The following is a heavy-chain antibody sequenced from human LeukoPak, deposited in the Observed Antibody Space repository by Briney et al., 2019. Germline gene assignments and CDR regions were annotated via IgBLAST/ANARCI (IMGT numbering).Heavy chain of an antibody. D-gene: IGHD6-25*01. Sequence: PGGSLRLSCAASGFTFSNYAMSWVRQAPGKGLEWVSSSGSGGGTYYADSVKGRFTISRDNSENTLYLQMSSLKTEDTALYYCAKGSMRQRLSDWGQGTLVAVSS. J-gene: IGHJ4*02. CDR1: GFTFSNYA. V-gene: IGHV3-23*01. CDR2: SGSGGGT. CDR3: AKGSMRQRLSD.